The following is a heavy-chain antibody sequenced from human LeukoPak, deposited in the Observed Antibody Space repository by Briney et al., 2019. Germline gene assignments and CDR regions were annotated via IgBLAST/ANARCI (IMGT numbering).Heavy chain of an antibody. J-gene: IGHJ3*02. D-gene: IGHD6-19*01. CDR3: ATNNLENSSGWSDDPGAVDI. CDR2: ISSSGSTI. Sequence: PGGSLRLSCAASGFTFSDYYMSWIRQAPGKGLEWVSYISSSGSTIYYADSVKGRFTISRDNAKNSLYLQMNSLRAEDTAVYYCATNNLENSSGWSDDPGAVDIWGQGTMVTVSS. CDR1: GFTFSDYY. V-gene: IGHV3-11*04.